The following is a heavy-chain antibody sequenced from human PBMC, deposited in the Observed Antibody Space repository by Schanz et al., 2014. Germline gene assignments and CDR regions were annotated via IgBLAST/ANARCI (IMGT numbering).Heavy chain of an antibody. V-gene: IGHV3-21*01. CDR2: ISSSGSYI. J-gene: IGHJ6*03. CDR1: GFTISSYS. D-gene: IGHD4-17*01. CDR3: ARDGDRFYHNYYMDV. Sequence: EVQLLESGGGLVRPGGSLRLSCAASGFTISSYSMNWVRQAPGKGLEWVSSISSSGSYIYYADSVKGRFSISRDNAKNSLYLQMNSLRAEDTAVYYCARDGDRFYHNYYMDVWGKGTTVTVSS.